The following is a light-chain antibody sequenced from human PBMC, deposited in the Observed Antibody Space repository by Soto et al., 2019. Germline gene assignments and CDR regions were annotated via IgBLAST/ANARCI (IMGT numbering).Light chain of an antibody. J-gene: IGLJ1*01. V-gene: IGLV2-14*01. CDR3: RSYTRSDTYV. CDR2: DVT. CDR1: SSDVGGYNY. Sequence: QSVLTQPASVSGSPGQSIAISCTGTSSDVGGYNYVSWYQQYPGKAPKLMIYDVTNRPSGVSNRFSGSKSGNTASLTISGLRAEDEADYYCRSYTRSDTYVFGTGTKVTVL.